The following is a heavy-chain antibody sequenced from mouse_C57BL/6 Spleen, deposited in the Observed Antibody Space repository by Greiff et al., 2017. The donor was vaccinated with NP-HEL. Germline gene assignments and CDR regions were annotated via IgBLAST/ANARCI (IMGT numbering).Heavy chain of an antibody. CDR2: IDPSDSET. J-gene: IGHJ3*01. D-gene: IGHD2-5*01. Sequence: VQLQQPGAELVRPGSSVKLSCKASGYTFTSYWMHWVKQRPIQGLEWIGNIDPSDSETHYNQKFKDKATLTVDKSSSTAYMQLSSLTSEASAVYYCARDHYSNYGRFAYWGQGTLVTVSA. CDR1: GYTFTSYW. CDR3: ARDHYSNYGRFAY. V-gene: IGHV1-52*01.